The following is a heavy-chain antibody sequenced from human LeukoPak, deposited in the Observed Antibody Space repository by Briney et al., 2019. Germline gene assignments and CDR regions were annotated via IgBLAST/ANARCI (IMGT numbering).Heavy chain of an antibody. Sequence: ASVKVSCKASGYTFTGYYMHWVRQAPGQGLEWMGRINPNSGGTNYAQKFQGRVTMTRDTSISTAYMELSRLRSDDTAVYYCARGVSITGIRWFDPWGQGTLVTVSS. V-gene: IGHV1-2*06. J-gene: IGHJ5*02. D-gene: IGHD1-20*01. CDR1: GYTFTGYY. CDR3: ARGVSITGIRWFDP. CDR2: INPNSGGT.